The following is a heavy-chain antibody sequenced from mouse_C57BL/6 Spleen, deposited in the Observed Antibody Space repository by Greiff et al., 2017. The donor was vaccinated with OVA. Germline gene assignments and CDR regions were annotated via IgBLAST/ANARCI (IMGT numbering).Heavy chain of an antibody. J-gene: IGHJ1*03. CDR1: GYTFTSYW. CDR3: ASWGSSYWYFDV. V-gene: IGHV1-69*01. Sequence: VQLQQSGAELVMPGASVKLSCKASGYTFTSYWMHWVKQRPGQGLEWIGEIDPSDSYTNYNQKFKGKSTLTVDKSSSTAYMQLSSLTSEDSAVYYCASWGSSYWYFDVWGTGTTVTVSS. CDR2: IDPSDSYT. D-gene: IGHD1-1*01.